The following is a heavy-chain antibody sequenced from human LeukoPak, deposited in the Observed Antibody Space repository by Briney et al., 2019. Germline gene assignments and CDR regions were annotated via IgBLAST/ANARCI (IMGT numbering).Heavy chain of an antibody. CDR3: ARTVDTAMVPFDY. Sequence: ASVKVSCKASGYTFTGYYMHWVRQDPGQRLEWMGWINPNSGGTNYAQKFQGRVTMTRDTSISTAYMELSRLRSDDTAVYYCARTVDTAMVPFDYWGQGTLVTVSS. D-gene: IGHD5-18*01. V-gene: IGHV1-2*02. CDR1: GYTFTGYY. J-gene: IGHJ4*02. CDR2: INPNSGGT.